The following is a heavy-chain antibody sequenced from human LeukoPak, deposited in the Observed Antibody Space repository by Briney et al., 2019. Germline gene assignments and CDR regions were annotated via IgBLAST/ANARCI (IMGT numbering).Heavy chain of an antibody. J-gene: IGHJ4*02. CDR1: GFTFDDYA. D-gene: IGHD5-12*01. V-gene: IGHV3-9*01. CDR3: AKSSSGYSGSFDY. Sequence: GGSLRPSCAASGFTFDDYAMHWVRQAPGKGLEWVSGISWNSGSIGYADSVKGRFTISRDNAKNSLYLQMNSLRAEDTALYYCAKSSSGYSGSFDYWGQGTLVTVSS. CDR2: ISWNSGSI.